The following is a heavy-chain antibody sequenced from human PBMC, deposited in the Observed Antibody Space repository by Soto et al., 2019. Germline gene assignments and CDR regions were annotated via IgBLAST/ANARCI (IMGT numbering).Heavy chain of an antibody. V-gene: IGHV1-18*01. CDR3: ARTIAAAASSWFDP. CDR2: ISAYNGNT. CDR1: GYTFTSYG. J-gene: IGHJ5*02. Sequence: GASVKVSCKASGYTFTSYGISWVRQAPGQGLEWMGWISAYNGNTNYAQKLQGRVTMTTDTSTSTAYMELRSQRSDDTAVYYCARTIAAAASSWFDPWGQGTLVTVSS. D-gene: IGHD6-13*01.